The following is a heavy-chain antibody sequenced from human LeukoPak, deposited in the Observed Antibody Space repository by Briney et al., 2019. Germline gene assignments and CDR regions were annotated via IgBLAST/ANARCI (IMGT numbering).Heavy chain of an antibody. J-gene: IGHJ4*02. V-gene: IGHV4-59*01. CDR2: IYYSGST. Sequence: TSETLSLTCTVSGGSISSYYWSWIRQPPGKGLEWIGYIYYSGSTNYNPSLKSRVTISVDTSKNQFSLKLSSVTAADTAVYYCARDLGSYVFDYWGQGTLVTVSS. CDR1: GGSISSYY. CDR3: ARDLGSYVFDY. D-gene: IGHD1-26*01.